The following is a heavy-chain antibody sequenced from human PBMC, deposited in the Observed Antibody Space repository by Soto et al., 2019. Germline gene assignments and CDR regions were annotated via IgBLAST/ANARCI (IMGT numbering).Heavy chain of an antibody. V-gene: IGHV3-53*01. CDR2: IYSGGST. D-gene: IGHD3-3*01. CDR3: ARPTIFGVAYGL. Sequence: PGGSLRLSCAASWFTVSSNYISWVRQAPGKGLEWVSVIYSGGSTYYADSVKGRFTISRDNSKNTLYLQMNSLRAEDTAVYYCARPTIFGVAYGLWGQGTLVTVSS. J-gene: IGHJ4*02. CDR1: WFTVSSNY.